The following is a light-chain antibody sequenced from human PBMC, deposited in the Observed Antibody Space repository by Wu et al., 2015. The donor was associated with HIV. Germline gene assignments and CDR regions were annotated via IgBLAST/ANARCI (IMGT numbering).Light chain of an antibody. CDR1: QSVSNW. CDR3: QQYNTYLTWT. V-gene: IGKV1-5*03. J-gene: IGKJ1*01. Sequence: DIQMTQSPSTLSASVGDRVTITCRASQSVSNWLAWYQQKPGKTPKLLIYKASTLESGVPSRFSGSGSGTEFTLTISSLQPDDLATYYCQQYNTYLTWTFGQGTKVEIK. CDR2: KAS.